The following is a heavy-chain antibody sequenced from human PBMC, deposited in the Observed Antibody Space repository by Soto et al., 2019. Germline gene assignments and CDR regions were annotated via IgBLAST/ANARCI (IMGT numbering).Heavy chain of an antibody. CDR2: IWYDGSNK. V-gene: IGHV3-33*01. D-gene: IGHD5-18*01. J-gene: IGHJ5*02. CDR3: ARDNGYSYGYNWFDP. Sequence: GGSLRLSCAASGFTFSSYGMHWVRQAPGKGLEWVAVIWYDGSNKYYADSVKGRFTISRDNSKNTLYLQMNSLRAEDTAVYYCARDNGYSYGYNWFDPWGQGTLVTVSS. CDR1: GFTFSSYG.